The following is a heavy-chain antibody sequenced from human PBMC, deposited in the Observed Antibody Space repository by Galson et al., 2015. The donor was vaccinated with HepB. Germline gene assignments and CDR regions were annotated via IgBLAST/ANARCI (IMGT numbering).Heavy chain of an antibody. CDR2: IIPIFGTA. Sequence: SVKVSCKASGGTFSSYAISWVRQAPGQGLEWMGGIIPIFGTANYAQKFQGRVTITADKSTSTAYMELSSLRSEDTAVYYCARGGEGVNYGDYDAFDIWGQGTMVTVSS. CDR3: ARGGEGVNYGDYDAFDI. V-gene: IGHV1-69*06. CDR1: GGTFSSYA. D-gene: IGHD4-17*01. J-gene: IGHJ3*02.